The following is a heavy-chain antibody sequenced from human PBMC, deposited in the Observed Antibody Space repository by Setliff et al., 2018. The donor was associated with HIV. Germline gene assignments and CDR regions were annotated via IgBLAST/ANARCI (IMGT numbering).Heavy chain of an antibody. V-gene: IGHV1-46*01. CDR2: IDPTDGST. Sequence: GASVKVSCKSSGYRFSNHFIHWVRQAPGQGLEWMEVIDPTDGSTSFTQKFQGRVTVTRDTSTSTVYMELSGLKSEDTAMYYCAGGKQMSRRSDAFDIWGQGTKVTVSS. D-gene: IGHD6-6*01. CDR3: AGGKQMSRRSDAFDI. J-gene: IGHJ3*02. CDR1: GYRFSNHF.